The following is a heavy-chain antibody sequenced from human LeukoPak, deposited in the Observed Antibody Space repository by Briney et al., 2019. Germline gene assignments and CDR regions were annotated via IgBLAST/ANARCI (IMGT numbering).Heavy chain of an antibody. J-gene: IGHJ2*01. CDR1: GFTFSSYS. CDR2: ISSSSSYI. Sequence: GGFLRLSCAASGFTFSSYSMNWVRQAPGKGLEWVSSISSSSSYIYYADSVKGRFTISRDNAKNSLYLQMNSLRAEDTAVYYCARVGEDWYFDLWGRGTLVTVSS. CDR3: ARVGEDWYFDL. V-gene: IGHV3-21*01.